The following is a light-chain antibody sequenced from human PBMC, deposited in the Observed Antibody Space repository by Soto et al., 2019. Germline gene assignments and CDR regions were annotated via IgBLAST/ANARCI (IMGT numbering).Light chain of an antibody. CDR3: SSYAGSNNLG. V-gene: IGLV2-8*01. J-gene: IGLJ2*01. CDR1: SSDVGGYNY. CDR2: EVS. Sequence: QSALTQPPSASGSPGQSVTISCSGTSSDVGGYNYVSWYQQHPGKAPKLIIYEVSKRPPGVPDRFSGSKSGNTASLTVSGLQAEDEADYYCSSYAGSNNLGFGGGTKLTVL.